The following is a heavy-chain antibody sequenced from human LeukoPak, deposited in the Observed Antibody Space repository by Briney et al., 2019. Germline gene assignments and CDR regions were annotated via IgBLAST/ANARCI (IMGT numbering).Heavy chain of an antibody. V-gene: IGHV3-30*02. Sequence: PGGSLRLSCAASGFTFSSYGMHWVRQAPGKGLEWVAFIRYDGSNKYYADSVKGRFTISRDNSKNTLYLQMNSLRAEDTAVYYCAKDRGAVAGALDFAFDIWGQGTMVTVSS. CDR2: IRYDGSNK. D-gene: IGHD6-19*01. CDR1: GFTFSSYG. CDR3: AKDRGAVAGALDFAFDI. J-gene: IGHJ3*02.